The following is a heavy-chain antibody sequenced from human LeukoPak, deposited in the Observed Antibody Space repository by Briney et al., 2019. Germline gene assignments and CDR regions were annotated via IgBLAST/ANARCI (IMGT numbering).Heavy chain of an antibody. CDR1: GFTFSTYT. D-gene: IGHD2-2*02. CDR2: ISNSATFI. Sequence: TGGSLRLSCAASGFTFSTYTMNWVRQAPGKGLEWVSSISNSATFIDYADSVKGRFTISRDNAKNSVYLQMSSLRAEDTAVYYCARDVVPAAIGYYFDYWGQGTLVTVSS. CDR3: ARDVVPAAIGYYFDY. J-gene: IGHJ4*02. V-gene: IGHV3-21*01.